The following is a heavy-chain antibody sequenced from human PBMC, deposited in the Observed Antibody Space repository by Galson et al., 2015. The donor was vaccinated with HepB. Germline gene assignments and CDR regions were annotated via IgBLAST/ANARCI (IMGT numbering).Heavy chain of an antibody. J-gene: IGHJ5*01. CDR1: GFAFDSHA. D-gene: IGHD5-18*01. V-gene: IGHV3-23*01. CDR2: IGGNGDST. Sequence: SLRLSCAASGFAFDSHAMSWVRQAPGRGLEWLSGIGGNGDSTFYADSVKGRFTASRDNSNNMLYLQMNSLRAEDAGLYFCAKGYGLFDSWGQGILVTVSS. CDR3: AKGYGLFDS.